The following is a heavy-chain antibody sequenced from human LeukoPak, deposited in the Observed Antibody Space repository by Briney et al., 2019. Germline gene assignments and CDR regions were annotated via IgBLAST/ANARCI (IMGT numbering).Heavy chain of an antibody. J-gene: IGHJ4*02. D-gene: IGHD5-18*01. Sequence: ASAKVSCKASGGTFSSYAISWVRQAPGQGLEWMGIINPSGGSTSYAQKFQGRVTMTRDTSTSTVYMELSSLRSEDTAVYYCARDLDTAVVTDYWGQGTLVTVSS. CDR3: ARDLDTAVVTDY. CDR1: GGTFSSYA. V-gene: IGHV1-46*01. CDR2: INPSGGST.